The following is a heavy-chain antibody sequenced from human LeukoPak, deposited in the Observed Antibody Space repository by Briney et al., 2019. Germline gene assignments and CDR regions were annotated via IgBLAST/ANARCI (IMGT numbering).Heavy chain of an antibody. CDR2: FDPEDGET. J-gene: IGHJ3*02. Sequence: VASVTVSCKVSGYTLTELSMHWVRQAPGKGLEWMGGFDPEDGETIYAQKFQGRVTMTEDTSTDTAYMELSSLRSEDTAVYYCATPVRGVPFDAFDIWGQGTMVTVSS. CDR3: ATPVRGVPFDAFDI. CDR1: GYTLTELS. D-gene: IGHD3-10*01. V-gene: IGHV1-24*01.